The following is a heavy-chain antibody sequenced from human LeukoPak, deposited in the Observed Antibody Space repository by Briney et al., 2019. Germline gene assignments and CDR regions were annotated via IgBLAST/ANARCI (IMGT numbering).Heavy chain of an antibody. Sequence: PSETLSLTCTVSGGSISRYFWNWIRQPPGKGLEWIGYIYYSGSTYYNPSLKSRVTISVDTSKNQFSLKLSSVTAADTAVYYCASDYYDSSGYRDWGQGTLVTVSS. D-gene: IGHD3-22*01. CDR2: IYYSGST. J-gene: IGHJ4*02. V-gene: IGHV4-59*06. CDR3: ASDYYDSSGYRD. CDR1: GGSISRYF.